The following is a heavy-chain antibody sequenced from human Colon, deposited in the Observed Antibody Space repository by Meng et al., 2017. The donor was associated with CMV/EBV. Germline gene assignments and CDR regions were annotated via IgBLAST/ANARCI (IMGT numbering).Heavy chain of an antibody. V-gene: IGHV4-61*05. J-gene: IGHJ4*02. Sequence: SETLSLTCTASGGSISNTRYYWGWIRQSPGKGLEWIGYIYNSGTRYNPSSGKTNYNPSLKGRVTISVDPSKNQFSLELGSVTAADTAVYYCARVGSSGWELAFWGRGTLVTVSS. CDR3: ARVGSSGWELAF. CDR2: IYNSGTRYNPSSGKT. D-gene: IGHD6-19*01. CDR1: GGSISNTRYY.